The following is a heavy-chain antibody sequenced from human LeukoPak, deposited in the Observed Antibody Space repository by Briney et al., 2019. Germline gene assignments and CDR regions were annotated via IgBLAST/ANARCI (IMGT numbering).Heavy chain of an antibody. CDR3: VRGGFNGN. V-gene: IGHV3-74*03. Sequence: PGVSLRLSCTASGFTFSSDRMHWVSQVPGKGLVWVSRIDSDGTGAVYADAVEGRFTISRDNARNTLYLQMNSLRAEDSAVYYCVRGGFNGNWGQGILVTVSS. D-gene: IGHD1-26*01. CDR2: IDSDGTGA. J-gene: IGHJ4*02. CDR1: GFTFSSDR.